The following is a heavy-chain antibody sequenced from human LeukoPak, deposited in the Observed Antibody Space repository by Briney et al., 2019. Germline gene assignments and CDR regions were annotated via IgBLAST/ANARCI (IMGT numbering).Heavy chain of an antibody. D-gene: IGHD1-14*01. CDR1: GYSISSGYY. CDR3: ARANTEKYFQH. CDR2: IYHSGST. Sequence: SETLSLTCAVSGYSISSGYYWGWIRQPPGKGLEWIGSIYHSGSTYYNPSLKSRVTISVDTSKNQVSLKLSSVTAADTAVYYCARANTEKYFQHWGQGTLVTVSS. J-gene: IGHJ1*01. V-gene: IGHV4-38-2*01.